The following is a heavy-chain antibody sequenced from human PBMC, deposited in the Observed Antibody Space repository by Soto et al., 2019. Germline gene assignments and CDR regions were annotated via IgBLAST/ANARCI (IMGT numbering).Heavy chain of an antibody. V-gene: IGHV1-18*01. Sequence: QVHLVQSGAEVKKPGASVKVSCKGSGYAFTTYGITWVRQAPGQGLEWMGWISAHNGITNYAQKLQGRVTVTRDTPTSTAYMELRRLSSDDTAAYYCARGRYGDYWGQGALVTVSS. D-gene: IGHD1-1*01. J-gene: IGHJ4*02. CDR1: GYAFTTYG. CDR3: ARGRYGDY. CDR2: ISAHNGIT.